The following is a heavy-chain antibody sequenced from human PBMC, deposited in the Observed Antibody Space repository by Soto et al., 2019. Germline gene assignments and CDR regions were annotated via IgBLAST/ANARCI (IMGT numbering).Heavy chain of an antibody. D-gene: IGHD2-2*01. V-gene: IGHV1-18*01. J-gene: IGHJ2*01. CDR3: AIGFVVVPATMFRYFDL. CDR1: GYTFSSYG. CDR2: ISTYNGNT. Sequence: QVQLEQSGAEVKKPGASVKVSCKASGYTFSSYGLSWVRQAPGQGLEWMGWISTYNGNTKYAQKFQGRVTITTETSTSTAYMEVRSLRSDDTAMYYCAIGFVVVPATMFRYFDLWGRGTLVTVSS.